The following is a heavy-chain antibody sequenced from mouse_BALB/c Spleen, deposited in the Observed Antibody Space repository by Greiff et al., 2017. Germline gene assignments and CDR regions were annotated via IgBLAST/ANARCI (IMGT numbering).Heavy chain of an antibody. CDR2: INSNGGST. V-gene: IGHV5-6-3*01. Sequence: EVHLVESGGGLVQPGGSLKLSCAASGFTFSSYGMSWVRQTPDKRLELVATINSNGGSTYYPDSVKGRFTISRDNAKNTLYLQMSSLKSEDTAMYYCAREGDYGAMDYWGQGTSVTVSS. CDR1: GFTFSSYG. D-gene: IGHD1-1*01. J-gene: IGHJ4*01. CDR3: AREGDYGAMDY.